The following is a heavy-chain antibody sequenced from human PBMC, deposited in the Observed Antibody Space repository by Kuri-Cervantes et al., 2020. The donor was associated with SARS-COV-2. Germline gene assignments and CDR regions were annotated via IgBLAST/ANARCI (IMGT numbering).Heavy chain of an antibody. J-gene: IGHJ6*02. V-gene: IGHV3-30*03. CDR2: ISYDGSNK. CDR1: GFTFSSYG. CDR3: ARASHYDFWSGYRIAGMDV. Sequence: GGSLRLSCAASGFTFSSYGMHWVRQAPGKGLEWVAVISYDGSNKYYADSVKGRFTISRDNAKNSLYLQMNSLRAEDTAVYYCARASHYDFWSGYRIAGMDVWGQGTTVTVSS. D-gene: IGHD3-3*01.